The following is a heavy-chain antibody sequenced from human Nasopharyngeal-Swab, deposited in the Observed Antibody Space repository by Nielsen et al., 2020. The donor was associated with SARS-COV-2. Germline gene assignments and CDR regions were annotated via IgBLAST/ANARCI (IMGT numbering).Heavy chain of an antibody. CDR3: AREEITMVRGVIILDWFDP. J-gene: IGHJ5*02. D-gene: IGHD3-10*01. V-gene: IGHV3-7*01. CDR1: GFTFSSYW. Sequence: GESLKISCAASGFTFSSYWMSWVRQAPGKGLEWVANIKQDGSEKYYVDSVKGRFTISRDNAKKSLYLQMNSLRAEDTAVYYCAREEITMVRGVIILDWFDPWGQGTLVTVSS. CDR2: IKQDGSEK.